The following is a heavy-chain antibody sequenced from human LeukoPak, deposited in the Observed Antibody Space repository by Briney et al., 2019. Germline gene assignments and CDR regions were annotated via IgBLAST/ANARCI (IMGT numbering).Heavy chain of an antibody. J-gene: IGHJ4*02. CDR1: GGTFSSYA. Sequence: SVKVSCKASGGTFSSYAISWVRQAPGQGLEWMGGIIPIFGTANYAQKLQGRVTITADESTSTAYMELSSLRSEDTAVYYCASGQSGGYCTNGVCYKLDYWGQGTLVTVSS. CDR2: IIPIFGTA. D-gene: IGHD2-8*01. CDR3: ASGQSGGYCTNGVCYKLDY. V-gene: IGHV1-69*01.